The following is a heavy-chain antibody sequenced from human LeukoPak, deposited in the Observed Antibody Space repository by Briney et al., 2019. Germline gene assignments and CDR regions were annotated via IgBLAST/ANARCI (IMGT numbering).Heavy chain of an antibody. D-gene: IGHD1/OR15-1a*01. V-gene: IGHV1-69*06. J-gene: IGHJ3*02. Sequence: GASVKVSCKASGGTFPSYALSWVRQTPGQGLEWMGGIIPIFGTTTYAQKFLGRVTITADKSTSTAYMEVSSLRSEDTAVYFCARAGTTDSGDAFDIWGQGTVVTVSS. CDR1: GGTFPSYA. CDR2: IIPIFGTT. CDR3: ARAGTTDSGDAFDI.